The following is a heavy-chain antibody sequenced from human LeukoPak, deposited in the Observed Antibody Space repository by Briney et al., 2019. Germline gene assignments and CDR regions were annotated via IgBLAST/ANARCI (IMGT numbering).Heavy chain of an antibody. V-gene: IGHV3-30*03. CDR1: GSTFSSYG. CDR2: ISYDGSNK. CDR3: ARDLVRGYNSNY. Sequence: PGRSLRLSCAASGSTFSSYGMNWVRQAPGKGLEWVAVISYDGSNKYYADSVKGRFTISRDNSKNTLYLQMNSLRAEDTAVYYCARDLVRGYNSNYWGQGTLVTVSS. J-gene: IGHJ4*02. D-gene: IGHD5-24*01.